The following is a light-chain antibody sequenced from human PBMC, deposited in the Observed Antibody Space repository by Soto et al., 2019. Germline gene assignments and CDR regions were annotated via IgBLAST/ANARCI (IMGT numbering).Light chain of an antibody. J-gene: IGLJ1*01. CDR2: EVS. CDR3: SSSTSSSTFV. Sequence: QSALTQPASVSGSPGQSITISCTGTSSDIGGYNYVSWYQHHPGKAPKLMIYEVSNRPSGVSNRFSGSKSGNTASLTISGLQAEDEADYYCSSSTSSSTFVFGTGTKVTVL. V-gene: IGLV2-14*01. CDR1: SSDIGGYNY.